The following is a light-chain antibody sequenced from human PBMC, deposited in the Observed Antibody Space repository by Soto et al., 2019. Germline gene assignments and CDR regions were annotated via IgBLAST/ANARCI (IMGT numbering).Light chain of an antibody. CDR1: SSNFGAGFD. J-gene: IGLJ3*02. CDR3: QSCDTSLSARV. CDR2: ANR. V-gene: IGLV1-40*01. Sequence: QSVLTQPPSVSGAPGQRVTISCAGSSSNFGAGFDVHWYQQLPGTAPKLLIYANRNRPSGVPDRFSGSRSGTAASLAITGLQAEDEGDYYCQSCDTSLSARVFGGGTKLTVL.